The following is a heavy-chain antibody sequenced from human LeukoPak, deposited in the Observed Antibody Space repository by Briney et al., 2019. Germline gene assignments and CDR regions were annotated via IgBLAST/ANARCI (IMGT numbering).Heavy chain of an antibody. J-gene: IGHJ4*02. V-gene: IGHV3-11*01. Sequence: GGSLRLSCAASGFTSSDYYMSWIRQAPGKGLEWVSYISSSGSTIYYADSVKGRFTISRDNAKNSLYLQMNSLRSDDTAVYYCARVANGGRYFTYYFDYWGQGTLVIVSS. CDR2: ISSSGSTI. CDR1: GFTSSDYY. D-gene: IGHD1-26*01. CDR3: ARVANGGRYFTYYFDY.